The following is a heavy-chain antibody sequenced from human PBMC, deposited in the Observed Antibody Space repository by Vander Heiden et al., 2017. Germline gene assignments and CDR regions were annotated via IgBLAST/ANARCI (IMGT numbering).Heavy chain of an antibody. CDR1: GFSLTTTGMR. D-gene: IGHD1-1*01. J-gene: IGHJ5*02. Sequence: QVTLKQSGPALVKPTQTLTLTCTFSGFSLTTTGMRVSWIRQPPGKALEWLARIDWDDDKFYSTSLKTRLTISKDTSKNQVVLTMTNMDPLDTATYYCARSRDERDGRQLDPWGQGTLVTVSS. V-gene: IGHV2-70*04. CDR2: IDWDDDK. CDR3: ARSRDERDGRQLDP.